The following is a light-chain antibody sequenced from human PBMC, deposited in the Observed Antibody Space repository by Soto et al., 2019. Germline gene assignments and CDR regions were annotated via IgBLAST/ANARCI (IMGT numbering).Light chain of an antibody. CDR2: HAS. CDR3: HQSYSTPLT. CDR1: QTISSW. J-gene: IGKJ4*01. Sequence: DIQMTQSPSTLSASVGDRVTITCRASQTISSWLAWYQQKPGKAPKLLIYHASSLESGVPSRFSGSGSGTEFTLTISSLQPDDFATYYCHQSYSTPLTFGGGTKVDIK. V-gene: IGKV1-5*01.